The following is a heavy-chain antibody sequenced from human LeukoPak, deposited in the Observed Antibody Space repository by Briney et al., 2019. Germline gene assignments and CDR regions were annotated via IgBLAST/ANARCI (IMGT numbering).Heavy chain of an antibody. V-gene: IGHV4-30-4*07. D-gene: IGHD6-19*01. CDR1: GGSISSGAYS. CDR3: ARVLRPSGDSSGWYRRHYYYMDV. Sequence: SETLSLTCAVSGGSISSGAYSWSWIRQPPGKGLEWIGYLYYSGSTYSNPSLKSRLTISADTSKNQFSLKLSSVTAADTAVYYCARVLRPSGDSSGWYRRHYYYMDVWGKGTTVTISS. J-gene: IGHJ6*03. CDR2: LYYSGST.